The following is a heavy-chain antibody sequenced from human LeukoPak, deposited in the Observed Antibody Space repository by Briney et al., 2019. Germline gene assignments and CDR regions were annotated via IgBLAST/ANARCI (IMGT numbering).Heavy chain of an antibody. CDR3: AKDHLSPPPEWFDY. CDR1: GLTFSSYA. D-gene: IGHD2-8*01. V-gene: IGHV3-23*01. J-gene: IGHJ4*02. Sequence: NPGGSLRLSCAASGLTFSSYAMSWVRQAPGKGLEWVSAISGSGGSTYYADSVKGRFTISRDNSKNTLYLQMNSLRAEDTAVYYCAKDHLSPPPEWFDYWGQGTLVTVSS. CDR2: ISGSGGST.